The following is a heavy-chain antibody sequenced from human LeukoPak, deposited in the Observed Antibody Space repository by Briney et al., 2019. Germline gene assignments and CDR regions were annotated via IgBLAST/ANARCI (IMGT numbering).Heavy chain of an antibody. Sequence: GGSLRLSCAASGFTFSSYGMHWVRQAPGKGLEYVSSISGNGGSTYYANPVKGRFTISRDNSKNMLYLQMGSLRPEDMAVYYCAKGGSCSGVTCFLPLFDFWGQGTLVPVSS. J-gene: IGHJ4*02. CDR1: GFTFSSYG. D-gene: IGHD2-15*01. CDR2: ISGNGGST. CDR3: AKGGSCSGVTCFLPLFDF. V-gene: IGHV3-64*01.